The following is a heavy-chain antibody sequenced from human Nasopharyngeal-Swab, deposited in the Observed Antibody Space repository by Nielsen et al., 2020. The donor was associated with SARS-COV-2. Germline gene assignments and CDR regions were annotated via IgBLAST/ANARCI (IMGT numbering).Heavy chain of an antibody. CDR3: AKDFYYMDV. CDR2: IKQDGSEI. Sequence: GGSLRLSCAASRFTFSDYWMSWVRQAPGKGLEWVANIKQDGSEIYYADSVKGRFTISRDNAKNSLYLQMNSLRAEDTALYYCAKDFYYMDVWGKGTTVTVSS. CDR1: RFTFSDYW. J-gene: IGHJ6*03. V-gene: IGHV3-7*03.